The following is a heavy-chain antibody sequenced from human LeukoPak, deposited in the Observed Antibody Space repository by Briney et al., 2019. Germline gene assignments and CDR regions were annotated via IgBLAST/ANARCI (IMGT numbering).Heavy chain of an antibody. D-gene: IGHD6-13*01. Sequence: PGRSLRLSCAASGFTFSSFAMHWVRQAPGKGLEWVTVISYDGSNNYYADSVKGRFTISRDNSKNTLYLQMNSLTAEDTAVYYCARDDRGIAAAGFFDYWGQGTLVTVPS. J-gene: IGHJ4*02. CDR1: GFTFSSFA. CDR3: ARDDRGIAAAGFFDY. V-gene: IGHV3-30-3*01. CDR2: ISYDGSNN.